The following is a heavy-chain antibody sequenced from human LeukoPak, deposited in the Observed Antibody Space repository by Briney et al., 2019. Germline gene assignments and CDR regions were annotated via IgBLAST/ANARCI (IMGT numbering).Heavy chain of an antibody. CDR2: ISSSSSYT. CDR3: ARFVATRYYFDY. J-gene: IGHJ4*02. CDR1: GGPISSGGYY. D-gene: IGHD5-12*01. Sequence: LSLTCTVSGGPISSGGYYWSWIRQAPGKGLEWVSYISSSSSYTNYADSVKGRFTISRDNAKNSLYLQMNSLRAEDTAVYYCARFVATRYYFDYWGQGTLVTVSS. V-gene: IGHV3-11*03.